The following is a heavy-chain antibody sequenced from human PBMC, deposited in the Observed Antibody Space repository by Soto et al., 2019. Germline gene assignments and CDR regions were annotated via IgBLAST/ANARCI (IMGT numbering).Heavy chain of an antibody. CDR1: GFTFTNYA. CDR3: ARTDKFNSQSSGWANRFDY. J-gene: IGHJ4*02. V-gene: IGHV3-23*01. CDR2: ITPTGAT. D-gene: IGHD6-19*01. Sequence: EMQLLESGGGLVQPGGSLRLFCAASGFTFTNYAMTWVRQAPGKGLEWVSTITPTGATFYGDTVKGRFTISRDNSRSTVFLQMNSLRAEDTAMYYCARTDKFNSQSSGWANRFDYWGQRTLVTVSS.